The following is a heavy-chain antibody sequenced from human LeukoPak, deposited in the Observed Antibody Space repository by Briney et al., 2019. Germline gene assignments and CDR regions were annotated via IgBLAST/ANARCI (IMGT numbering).Heavy chain of an antibody. V-gene: IGHV3-23*01. CDR3: AKDSEYDFWSARYWVANWFDP. Sequence: PGGSLSLSCAASGFIFSSYATSWVRQPPGKGLEWVSAISGSGGSTYYADSVKGRFTISRDNSKRTLYLQMNSLRAEDTAVYYCAKDSEYDFWSARYWVANWFDPWGQGTLVTVSS. J-gene: IGHJ5*02. CDR2: ISGSGGST. D-gene: IGHD3-3*01. CDR1: GFIFSSYA.